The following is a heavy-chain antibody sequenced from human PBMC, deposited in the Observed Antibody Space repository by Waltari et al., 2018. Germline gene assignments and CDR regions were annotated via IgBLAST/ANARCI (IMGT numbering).Heavy chain of an antibody. CDR1: GFFLCSVA. CDR3: ARDQFGLAAVRALLS. D-gene: IGHD6-13*01. V-gene: IGHV3-23*01. CDR2: SSYNGGTT. Sequence: EVQLLKSWGDLVQPRRYTRTSCKVSGFFLCSVAITWVRKAPGKGLEWVAGSSYNGGTTYYADSVKARFTISRDNSRNTLFLQMNSLRAEYTAVYYCARDQFGLAAVRALLSWGRGTLVTVSS. J-gene: IGHJ4*02.